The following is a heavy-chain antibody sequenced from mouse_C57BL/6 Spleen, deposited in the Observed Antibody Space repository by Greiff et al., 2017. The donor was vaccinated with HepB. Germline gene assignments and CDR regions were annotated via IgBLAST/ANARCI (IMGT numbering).Heavy chain of an antibody. CDR2: ISGGGGNT. Sequence: EVNLVESGGGLVKPGGSLKLSCAASGFTFSSYTMSWVRQTPEKRLEWVATISGGGGNTYYPDSVKGRFTISRDNAKNTLYLQMSSLRSEDTALYYCARHAYYSNGYFDVWGTGTTVTVSS. J-gene: IGHJ1*03. D-gene: IGHD2-5*01. V-gene: IGHV5-9*01. CDR1: GFTFSSYT. CDR3: ARHAYYSNGYFDV.